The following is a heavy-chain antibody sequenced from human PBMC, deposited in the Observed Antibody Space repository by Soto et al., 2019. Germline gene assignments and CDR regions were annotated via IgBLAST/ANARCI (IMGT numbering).Heavy chain of an antibody. CDR2: ISWNSGSI. Sequence: EVQLVESGGGLVQPGRSLRLSCAASGFTFDDYAMHWVRQAPGKGLEWVSGISWNSGSIGYADSVKGRFTISRDNAKNSLYLQMNTLRAEATALYYCAQDISIAVGFRDFYIWGQGTMVTVSS. CDR1: GFTFDDYA. D-gene: IGHD6-19*01. J-gene: IGHJ3*02. CDR3: AQDISIAVGFRDFYI. V-gene: IGHV3-9*01.